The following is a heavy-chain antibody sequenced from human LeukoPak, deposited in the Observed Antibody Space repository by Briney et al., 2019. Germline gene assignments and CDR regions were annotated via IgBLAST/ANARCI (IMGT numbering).Heavy chain of an antibody. CDR2: ISGSGGST. Sequence: RGSLRLSCAASGFTFSSYAMSWVRQAPGKGLEWVSAISGSGGSTYYAASVKGRFTISRDNSKNTLYLQMNSLRAEDTAVYYCAKEEEAAAGIRGGPFDYWGQGTLVTVSS. CDR1: GFTFSSYA. J-gene: IGHJ4*02. CDR3: AKEEEAAAGIRGGPFDY. V-gene: IGHV3-23*01. D-gene: IGHD6-13*01.